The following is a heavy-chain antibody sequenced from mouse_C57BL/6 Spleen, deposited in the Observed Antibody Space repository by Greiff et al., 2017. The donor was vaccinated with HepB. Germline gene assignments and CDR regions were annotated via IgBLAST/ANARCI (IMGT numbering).Heavy chain of an antibody. V-gene: IGHV1-15*01. J-gene: IGHJ2*01. CDR1: GYTFTDYE. Sequence: QVQLQQSGAELVRPGASVTLSCKASGYTFTDYEMHWVKQTPVHGLEWIGAIDPETGGTAYNQKFKGKAILTADKSSSTAYMELRSLTSEDSAVYYCTREVSTMVTTVYFDYWGQGTTLTVSS. D-gene: IGHD2-2*01. CDR2: IDPETGGT. CDR3: TREVSTMVTTVYFDY.